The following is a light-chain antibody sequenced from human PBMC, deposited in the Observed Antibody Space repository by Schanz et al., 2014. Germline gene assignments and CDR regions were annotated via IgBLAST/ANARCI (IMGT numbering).Light chain of an antibody. J-gene: IGLJ2*01. Sequence: QSVLTQPPSVSGAPGQRVTISCTGSTSNIGAGYDVHWYQQFPGTAPKLLIYANNNRPSGVPDRFSASKSGASASLAITGLQAEDEADYYCQSYDSSLSGGVFGGGTKLTVL. CDR1: TSNIGAGYD. V-gene: IGLV1-40*01. CDR2: ANN. CDR3: QSYDSSLSGGV.